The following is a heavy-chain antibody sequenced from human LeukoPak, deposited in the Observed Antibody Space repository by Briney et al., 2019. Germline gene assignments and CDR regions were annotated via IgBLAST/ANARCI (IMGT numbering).Heavy chain of an antibody. D-gene: IGHD5-12*01. CDR1: GFTVSSNY. J-gene: IGHJ4*02. CDR2: ISWDGGIT. Sequence: GGSLRLFCAASGFTVSSNYMSWVRQAPGKGLEWVSLISWDGGITYYADSVRGRFTISRDNSKNSLSLEMNSLRTEDTALYYCAKDSNTGGYSFGSWGQGTLVTVTS. V-gene: IGHV3-43*01. CDR3: AKDSNTGGYSFGS.